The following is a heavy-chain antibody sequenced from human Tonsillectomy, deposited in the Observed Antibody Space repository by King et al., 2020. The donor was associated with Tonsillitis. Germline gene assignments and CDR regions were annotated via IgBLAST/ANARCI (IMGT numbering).Heavy chain of an antibody. Sequence: VQLVESGGGLVKPGGSLRLSCAASGFTFSSYSMNWVRQAPGKGLEWVSSISSSSTYIYYADSVKGRFTISRDNAKNSLYLQMNSLRAEDTAVYYCARDALTGDQVGDAFDIWGQGTMVTVSS. CDR2: ISSSSTYI. CDR1: GFTFSSYS. D-gene: IGHD7-27*01. J-gene: IGHJ3*02. CDR3: ARDALTGDQVGDAFDI. V-gene: IGHV3-21*01.